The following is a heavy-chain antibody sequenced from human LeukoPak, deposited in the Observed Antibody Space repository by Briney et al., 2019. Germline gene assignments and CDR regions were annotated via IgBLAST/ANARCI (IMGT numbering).Heavy chain of an antibody. Sequence: ASVKVSCKASGYTFTGYYMHWVRQAPGQGLEWMGWINPNSGGTNYAQKFQGRVTMTRDTSTSTAYMELSRLRSDDTAVYYCARAEEYSYAIDYWGQGTLVTVSS. J-gene: IGHJ4*02. D-gene: IGHD5-18*01. CDR3: ARAEEYSYAIDY. CDR1: GYTFTGYY. V-gene: IGHV1-2*02. CDR2: INPNSGGT.